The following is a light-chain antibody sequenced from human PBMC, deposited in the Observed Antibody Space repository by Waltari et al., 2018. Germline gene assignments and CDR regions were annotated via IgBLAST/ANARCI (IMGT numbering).Light chain of an antibody. CDR3: CSFTSRSTWV. CDR2: DVS. V-gene: IGLV2-14*01. CDR1: SRDGGGYNY. J-gene: IGLJ3*02. Sequence: SALTQPASVSGSPGQSITISCTGTSRDGGGYNYVSWYQQHPGKVPKLLIFDVSNRPSGVSNRFSGSKSGNTASLTISGLQAEDESDYYCCSFTSRSTWVFGGGTKLTVL.